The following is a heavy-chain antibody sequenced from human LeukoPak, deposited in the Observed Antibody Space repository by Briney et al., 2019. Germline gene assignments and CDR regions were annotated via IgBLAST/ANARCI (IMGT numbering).Heavy chain of an antibody. J-gene: IGHJ6*02. Sequence: ASVKVSCKASGGTFSSYAISWVRQAPGKGLEWMGRTIPTLGIANYAQKFQGRVTITADKSTSTAYMELSSLRSEDTAVYYCARDHHRYSSGWSGNSGYGMDVWGQGTTVTVSS. D-gene: IGHD6-19*01. CDR1: GGTFSSYA. V-gene: IGHV1-69*04. CDR3: ARDHHRYSSGWSGNSGYGMDV. CDR2: TIPTLGIA.